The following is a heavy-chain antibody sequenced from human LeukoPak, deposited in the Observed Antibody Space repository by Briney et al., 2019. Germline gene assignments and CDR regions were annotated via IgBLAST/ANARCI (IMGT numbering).Heavy chain of an antibody. CDR2: ISNSGGST. V-gene: IGHV3-23*01. J-gene: IGHJ2*01. CDR1: GFTFSTYA. CDR3: ARDTTVTDGYFDL. Sequence: GGSLRLSCAASGFTFSTYAMSWVRQAPGKGLEWVSVISNSGGSTYYADSVKGRFTISRDNSKNTLYLQMNSLRAEDTAVYYCARDTTVTDGYFDLWGRGTLVTVSS. D-gene: IGHD4-17*01.